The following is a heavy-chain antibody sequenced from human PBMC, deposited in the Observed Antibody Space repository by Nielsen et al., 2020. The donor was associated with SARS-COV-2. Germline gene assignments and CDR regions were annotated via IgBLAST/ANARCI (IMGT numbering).Heavy chain of an antibody. V-gene: IGHV7-4-1*02. D-gene: IGHD6-19*01. CDR2: ISTRTGNP. J-gene: IGHJ4*02. CDR1: GYSFSSIS. Sequence: ASVKVSCKASGYSFSSISINWVRQAPGQGLEWMGWISTRTGNPTYAQGFTGRFVLSLDTSVSTAYLEITSLRGEDTAVYYCATEPAVAGQGRLDYWGQGSLVTVSP. CDR3: ATEPAVAGQGRLDY.